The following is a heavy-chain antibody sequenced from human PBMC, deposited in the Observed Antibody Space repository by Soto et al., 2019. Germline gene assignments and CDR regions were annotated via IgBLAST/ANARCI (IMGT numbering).Heavy chain of an antibody. Sequence: EVQLVESGGGLVQPGGSLRLSCAASGFTFSSYAMHWVRQAPGKGLEYVLAISSNGGSTYYANSVKGRFSISRDNSKNTLYLQMGSLRAEDMAVYYCARGGFGVVITFDYWGQGTLVTVSS. V-gene: IGHV3-64*01. J-gene: IGHJ4*02. CDR2: ISSNGGST. D-gene: IGHD3-3*01. CDR3: ARGGFGVVITFDY. CDR1: GFTFSSYA.